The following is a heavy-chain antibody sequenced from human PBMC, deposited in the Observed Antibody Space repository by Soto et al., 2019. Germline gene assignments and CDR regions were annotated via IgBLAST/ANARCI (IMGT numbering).Heavy chain of an antibody. CDR1: GYTFTSYG. D-gene: IGHD3-22*01. J-gene: IGHJ5*02. CDR3: AREPPDYYDSSGYNWFDP. CDR2: ISAYNGNT. V-gene: IGHV1-18*01. Sequence: ASVKVSCKASGYTFTSYGISWVRQAPGQGLEWMGWISAYNGNTNYAQKLQGRVTMTTDTSTSTAYMELRSLRSDDTAVYYCAREPPDYYDSSGYNWFDPWGQGTLVTVSS.